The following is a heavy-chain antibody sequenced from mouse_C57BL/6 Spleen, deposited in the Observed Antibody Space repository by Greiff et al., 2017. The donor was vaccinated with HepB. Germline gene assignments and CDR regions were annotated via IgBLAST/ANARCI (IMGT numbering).Heavy chain of an antibody. V-gene: IGHV5-4*03. Sequence: EVKLMESGGGLVKPGGSLKLSCAASGFTFSSYAMSWVRQTPEKRLEWVATISDGGSYTYYPDNVKGRFTISRDNAKNNLYLQMSHLKSEDTAMYYCAGNWAFAYWGQGTLVTVSA. CDR3: AGNWAFAY. CDR1: GFTFSSYA. D-gene: IGHD4-1*01. CDR2: ISDGGSYT. J-gene: IGHJ3*01.